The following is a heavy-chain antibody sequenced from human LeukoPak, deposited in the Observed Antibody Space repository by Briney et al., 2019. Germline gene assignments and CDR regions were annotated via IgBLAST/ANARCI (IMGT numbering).Heavy chain of an antibody. CDR2: MSPNNGNT. CDR3: ASNPPRTGDFNS. V-gene: IGHV1-8*01. Sequence: ASVKVSCKTSGYTFTNYDINWVRQPTGQGLEWLGWMSPNNGNTGYAQKFQGRVTSTRDTSINTAYMELSSLRSEDTAVYYCASNPPRTGDFNSWGQGALVTVSS. CDR1: GYTFTNYD. D-gene: IGHD7-27*01. J-gene: IGHJ4*02.